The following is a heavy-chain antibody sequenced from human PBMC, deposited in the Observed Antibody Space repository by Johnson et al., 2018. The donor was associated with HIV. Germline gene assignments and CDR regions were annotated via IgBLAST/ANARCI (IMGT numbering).Heavy chain of an antibody. V-gene: IGHV3-66*01. D-gene: IGHD4-23*01. CDR1: GFTVSSNY. CDR2: IYSAGRT. Sequence: VQLVESGGGLVQPGGSLRLSCAASGFTVSSNYMNWVRQAPGKGLEWVSIIYSAGRTFYTDSVQGRFIISSDNSNNTLFLHMCGLRGEDTAVYYCAKSPGKDHGGKSGAFDIWGQGTMVTVSS. J-gene: IGHJ3*02. CDR3: AKSPGKDHGGKSGAFDI.